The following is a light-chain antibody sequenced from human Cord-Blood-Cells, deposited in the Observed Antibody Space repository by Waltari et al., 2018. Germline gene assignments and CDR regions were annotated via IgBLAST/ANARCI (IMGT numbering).Light chain of an antibody. CDR3: QQRSNWPLT. CDR2: DAS. J-gene: IGKJ3*01. Sequence: EIVLTQSPATLSLSPGERATLSYRASPSVSSYLAWYQQKPGQAPRLLIYDASNRATGIPARFSGSGSGTDFTLTISSLEPEDFAVYYCQQRSNWPLTFGPGTKVDIK. V-gene: IGKV3-11*01. CDR1: PSVSSY.